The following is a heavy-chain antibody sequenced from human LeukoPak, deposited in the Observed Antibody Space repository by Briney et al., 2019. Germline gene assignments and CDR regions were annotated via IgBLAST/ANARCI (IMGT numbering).Heavy chain of an antibody. Sequence: SVKVSCKASGGTFSSYAISWVRQAPGQGLEWMGGIIPIFGTANYAQKFQGRVTITADESTSTAYMELSSLRSEDTAVYYCARADYDFWSGHEDIGVYGMDVWGQGTTVTVSS. CDR1: GGTFSSYA. V-gene: IGHV1-69*13. CDR2: IIPIFGTA. J-gene: IGHJ6*02. CDR3: ARADYDFWSGHEDIGVYGMDV. D-gene: IGHD3-3*01.